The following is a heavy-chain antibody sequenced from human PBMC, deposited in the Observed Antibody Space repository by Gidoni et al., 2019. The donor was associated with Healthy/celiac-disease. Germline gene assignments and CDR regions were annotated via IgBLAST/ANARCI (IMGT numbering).Heavy chain of an antibody. CDR1: GGSISSSSYY. Sequence: QLQLQESGPGLVKPSETLSLTCTVSGGSISSSSYYWGWIRQPPGKGLEWIGSIYYSGSTYYNPSLKSRVTISVDTSKNQFSLKLSSVTAADTAVYYCARERLVRGYFDYWGQGTLVTVSS. CDR2: IYYSGST. J-gene: IGHJ4*02. CDR3: ARERLVRGYFDY. V-gene: IGHV4-39*07. D-gene: IGHD6-19*01.